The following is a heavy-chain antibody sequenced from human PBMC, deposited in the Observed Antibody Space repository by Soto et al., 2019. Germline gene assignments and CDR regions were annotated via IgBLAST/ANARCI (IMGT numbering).Heavy chain of an antibody. J-gene: IGHJ4*02. CDR2: INPSGDTT. CDR3: ASLGPWFGEPWRGQDFDF. V-gene: IGHV1-46*03. Sequence: QVQLVQSGAEVRKPGASVKVSCKASGYSVTSYYIHWVRQAPGQGLEWMGIINPSGDTTTYAQRFQGRVTMTRDTSTNTIYMGLSSLRSADTAVYFCASLGPWFGEPWRGQDFDFWGQGTLVTVSS. D-gene: IGHD3-10*01. CDR1: GYSVTSYY.